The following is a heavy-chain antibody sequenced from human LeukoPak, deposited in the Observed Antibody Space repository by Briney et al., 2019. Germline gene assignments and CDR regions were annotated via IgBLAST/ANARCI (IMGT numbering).Heavy chain of an antibody. D-gene: IGHD6-19*01. CDR2: IIPILTKA. CDR1: GGTFNNYA. J-gene: IGHJ4*02. Sequence: ASVRVSCKASGGTFNNYAISWVRQAPGQGLKWMGRIIPILTKANYAQKFQGRVIITADKSTSTAYMELNSLKSEDTAVYYCAKDGAPEVGSGWYYFDYWGQGTLVTVSS. V-gene: IGHV1-69*04. CDR3: AKDGAPEVGSGWYYFDY.